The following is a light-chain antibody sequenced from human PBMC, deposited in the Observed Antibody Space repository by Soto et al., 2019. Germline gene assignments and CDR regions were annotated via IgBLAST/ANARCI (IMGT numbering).Light chain of an antibody. CDR2: GNS. CDR1: SSNIGATYD. J-gene: IGLJ1*01. V-gene: IGLV1-40*01. CDR3: QSYDSSLSAHYV. Sequence: SVLTQPPSVSGAPGQRVTISCTGSSSNIGATYDVQWYQQLPGTAPKLLIYGNSNRPSGVPDRFSGSKSGTSASLAITGLQADDEADYYCQSYDSSLSAHYVFGTGTKVT.